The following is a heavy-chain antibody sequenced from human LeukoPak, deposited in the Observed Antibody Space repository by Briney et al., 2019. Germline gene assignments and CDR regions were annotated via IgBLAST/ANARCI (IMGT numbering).Heavy chain of an antibody. J-gene: IGHJ5*02. CDR1: GFTFSSYA. CDR3: AKDINPPAAIRAGWFDP. CDR2: ISGSGGST. V-gene: IGHV3-23*01. D-gene: IGHD2-2*02. Sequence: GRSLRLSCAASGFTFSSYAMPWVRQAPGKGLEWVSAISGSGGSTYYADSVKGRFTISRDNSKNTLYLQMNSLRAEDTAVYYCAKDINPPAAIRAGWFDPWGQGTLVTVSS.